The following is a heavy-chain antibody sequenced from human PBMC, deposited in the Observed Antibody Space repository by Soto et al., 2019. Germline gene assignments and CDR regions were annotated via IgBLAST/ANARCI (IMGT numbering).Heavy chain of an antibody. J-gene: IGHJ5*02. V-gene: IGHV1-46*03. D-gene: IGHD5-18*01. CDR3: ARVYPSDTRYGYVGNNWFDP. CDR1: GYTFTSYY. CDR2: INPSGGST. Sequence: QVQLVQSGAEGKKPGASVKVSCKASGYTFTSYYMHWVRQAPGQGLEWMGIINPSGGSTSYAQKLQGRVARSRDTYTSTAYMELSSPRSEDTAVYYCARVYPSDTRYGYVGNNWFDPWGQGTLVTVSS.